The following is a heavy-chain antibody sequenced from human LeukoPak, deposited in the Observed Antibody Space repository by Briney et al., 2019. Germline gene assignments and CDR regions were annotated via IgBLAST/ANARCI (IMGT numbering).Heavy chain of an antibody. J-gene: IGHJ6*03. CDR2: ISSSSSYI. CDR3: ARAPKSYYMDV. CDR1: GFTVRDYV. V-gene: IGHV3-21*01. Sequence: GGSLRLSCAASGFTVRDYVMTWVRQAPGKGLEWVSSISSSSSYIYYADSVKGRFTISRDNAKNSLYLQMNSLRAEDTAVYYCARAPKSYYMDVWGKGTTVTVSS.